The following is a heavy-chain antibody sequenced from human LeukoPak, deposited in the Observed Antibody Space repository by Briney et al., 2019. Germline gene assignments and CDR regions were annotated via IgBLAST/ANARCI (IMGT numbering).Heavy chain of an antibody. CDR3: ARPYSSSWWNYYMDV. Sequence: GGSLRLSCAASGLTFSDYYMSWIRQAAGKGLGWVLYIISTGRTIYYADSVKGRFTISRDNAKNSLYLQMNSLRAEDTAVYYCARPYSSSWWNYYMDVWSKGTTVTVSS. CDR1: GLTFSDYY. J-gene: IGHJ6*03. V-gene: IGHV3-11*04. CDR2: IISTGRTI. D-gene: IGHD6-13*01.